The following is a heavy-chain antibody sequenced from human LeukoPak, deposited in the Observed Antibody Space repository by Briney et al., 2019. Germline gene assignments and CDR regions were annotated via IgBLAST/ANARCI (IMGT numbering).Heavy chain of an antibody. V-gene: IGHV5-51*01. Sequence: GESLKISCKGSGYSFTSYWIGWVRQMPGKGLEWMGIIYPGDSDTRYSPSFQGQVTISADKSISTAYLQWSSLKASDTAMYYCARKNYYGSGSYPNWFDPWGQGTLVTVSS. J-gene: IGHJ5*02. CDR2: IYPGDSDT. D-gene: IGHD3-10*01. CDR1: GYSFTSYW. CDR3: ARKNYYGSGSYPNWFDP.